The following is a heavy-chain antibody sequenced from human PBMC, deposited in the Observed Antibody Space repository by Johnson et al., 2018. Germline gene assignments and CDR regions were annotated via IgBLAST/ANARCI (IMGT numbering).Heavy chain of an antibody. J-gene: IGHJ6*03. CDR2: ISWNSGSI. Sequence: VQLQESGGGLVQPGRSLRLSCAASGFTFDDYAMHWVRQAPGKGLEWVSGISWNSGSIGYADSVKGRFTISRDNAKNSLYLQMNSLRAEDTALYYCAKEGWFGGNYYYYYMDGWGKGTTVTVSS. D-gene: IGHD3-10*01. CDR1: GFTFDDYA. V-gene: IGHV3-9*01. CDR3: AKEGWFGGNYYYYYMDG.